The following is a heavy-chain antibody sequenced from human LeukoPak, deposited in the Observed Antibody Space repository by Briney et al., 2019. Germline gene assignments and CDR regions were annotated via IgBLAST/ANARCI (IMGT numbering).Heavy chain of an antibody. CDR2: INSEGSST. V-gene: IGHV3-74*01. J-gene: IGHJ4*02. CDR1: GFPFRSYW. Sequence: PGGPLRLSCAASGFPFRSYWMHWFRHAPGKRLVWVSRINSEGSSTSYEDYGKGRFTISRDNAKNTLYLQINSLRAEDTAVYYCARPNYSSYDLAHFDYWGQGTLVTVSS. D-gene: IGHD5-12*01. CDR3: ARPNYSSYDLAHFDY.